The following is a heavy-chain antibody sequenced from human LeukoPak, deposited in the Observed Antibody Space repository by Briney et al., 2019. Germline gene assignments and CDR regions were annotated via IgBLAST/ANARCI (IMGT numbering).Heavy chain of an antibody. CDR2: ISYDGSNK. V-gene: IGHV3-30*04. Sequence: GGSLRLSCAASGFTFSSYAMHWVRQAPGKGLEWVAVISYDGSNKYYADSVKGRLTISRDNSKNTLYLQMNSLRAEDTAVYYCARDSEGGFHYDSSGYPDYWGQGTLVTVSS. CDR3: ARDSEGGFHYDSSGYPDY. CDR1: GFTFSSYA. J-gene: IGHJ4*02. D-gene: IGHD3-22*01.